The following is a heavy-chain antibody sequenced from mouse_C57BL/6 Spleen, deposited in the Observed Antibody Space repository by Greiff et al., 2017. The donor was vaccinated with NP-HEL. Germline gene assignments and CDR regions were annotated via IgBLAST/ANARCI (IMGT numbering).Heavy chain of an antibody. Sequence: QVQLQQSGTELVQPGASVKLSCKASGYTFTSYWMHWVKQRPGQGLEWIGNINPSYGGTNYNETFKSKATLTVDKSSSTAYMQLSSLTSEDSAVYYCAGPAYYSNFAWFAYWGQGTLVTVSA. V-gene: IGHV1-53*01. J-gene: IGHJ3*01. CDR2: INPSYGGT. CDR1: GYTFTSYW. CDR3: AGPAYYSNFAWFAY. D-gene: IGHD2-5*01.